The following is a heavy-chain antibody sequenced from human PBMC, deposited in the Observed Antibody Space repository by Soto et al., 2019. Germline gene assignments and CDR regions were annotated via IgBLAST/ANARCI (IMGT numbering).Heavy chain of an antibody. CDR1: GYTFTRYN. J-gene: IGHJ4*02. CDR2: INPSGGTT. D-gene: IGHD2-15*01. Sequence: ASVKVSCKASGYTFTRYNVHWLRQAPGQGLEWMAIINPSGGTTYYVQKFEGRVTLTTDTSTSTVYMELSSLRSDDRAVYYCARVRGGGSEYFFDYWGQGTLVTVSS. CDR3: ARVRGGGSEYFFDY. V-gene: IGHV1-46*03.